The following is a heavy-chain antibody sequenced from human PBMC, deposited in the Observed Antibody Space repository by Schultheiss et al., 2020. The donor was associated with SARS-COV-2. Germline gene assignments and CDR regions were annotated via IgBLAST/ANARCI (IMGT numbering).Heavy chain of an antibody. V-gene: IGHV3-7*03. Sequence: GGSLRLSCAASGISFYNAWMHWVCQAPGKGLEWVADIKEDGSEKCYAASVKGRFTISRDNANNSLFLLMSSLRAEDTAMYYCVRGGRYFDPWGLGTLVTVSS. CDR3: VRGGRYFDP. CDR2: IKEDGSEK. CDR1: GISFYNAW. D-gene: IGHD3-16*01. J-gene: IGHJ4*02.